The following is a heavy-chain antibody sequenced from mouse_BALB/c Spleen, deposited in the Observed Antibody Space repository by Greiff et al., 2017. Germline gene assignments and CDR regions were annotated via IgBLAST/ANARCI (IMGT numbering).Heavy chain of an antibody. CDR2: INPNNGGT. Sequence: EVQRVESGPELVKPGASVKIPCKASGYTFTDYNMDWVKQSHGKSLEWIGDINPNNGGTIYNQKFKGKATLTVDKSSSTAYMELRSLTSEDTAVYYCARRDGYALPFAYWGQGTLVTVSA. D-gene: IGHD2-3*01. J-gene: IGHJ3*01. CDR1: GYTFTDYN. CDR3: ARRDGYALPFAY. V-gene: IGHV1-18*01.